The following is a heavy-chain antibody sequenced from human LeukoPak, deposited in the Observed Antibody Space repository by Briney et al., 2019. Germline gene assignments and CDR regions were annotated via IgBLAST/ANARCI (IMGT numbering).Heavy chain of an antibody. Sequence: GGSLRLSCAASGFTVSSNYMSWVRQAPGKGLEWVSVIYSGGNTYYADSVKGRFTISRDNSKNTLYLQMNSLRAEDTAVYYCAKVRGITIFGVVIWGQGTLVTVSS. CDR1: GFTVSSNY. V-gene: IGHV3-53*01. CDR2: IYSGGNT. J-gene: IGHJ4*02. CDR3: AKVRGITIFGVVI. D-gene: IGHD3-3*01.